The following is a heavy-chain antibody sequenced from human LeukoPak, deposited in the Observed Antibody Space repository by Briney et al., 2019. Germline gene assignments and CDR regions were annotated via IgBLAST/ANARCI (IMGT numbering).Heavy chain of an antibody. D-gene: IGHD5-18*01. J-gene: IGHJ4*02. V-gene: IGHV4-59*01. CDR3: ARDLRSDGFDH. CDR1: GGSISSYY. CDR2: IYYSGST. Sequence: SETLSLTCTVSGGSISSYYWSWIRQPPGKGLEWIGYIYYSGSTNYNPSLKSRVTISVDTSKNQFSLKLSSVTAADTAVYYSARDLRSDGFDHWGQGTLVTVSS.